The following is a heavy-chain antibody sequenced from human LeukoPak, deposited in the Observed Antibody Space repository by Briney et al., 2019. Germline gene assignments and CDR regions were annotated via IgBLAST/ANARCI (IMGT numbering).Heavy chain of an antibody. CDR3: AKDFGPYCSSTSCYRGLVDY. V-gene: IGHV3-53*05. J-gene: IGHJ4*02. D-gene: IGHD2-2*02. Sequence: GGSLRLSCAASGFTVSSNYMSWVRQAPGKGLEWVSVIYSGGSTYYADSVKGRFTISRDNSKNTLYLQMNSLRAEDTAVYYCAKDFGPYCSSTSCYRGLVDYWGQGTLVTVSS. CDR2: IYSGGST. CDR1: GFTVSSNY.